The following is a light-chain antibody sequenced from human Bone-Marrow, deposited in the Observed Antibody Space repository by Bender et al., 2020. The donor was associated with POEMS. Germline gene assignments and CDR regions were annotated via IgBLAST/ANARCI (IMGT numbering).Light chain of an antibody. V-gene: IGLV2-14*03. CDR2: DVT. J-gene: IGLJ2*01. CDR1: SSDVGTYNY. CDR3: CSYATASAL. Sequence: QSALTQPASVSGSPGQSITISCTGTSSDVGTYNYVSWYQQHPGKAPKLIIYDVTKRPSGVPDRFSGSKSANTASLTISGLQADDEAYYYCCSYATASALFGGGTKLTVL.